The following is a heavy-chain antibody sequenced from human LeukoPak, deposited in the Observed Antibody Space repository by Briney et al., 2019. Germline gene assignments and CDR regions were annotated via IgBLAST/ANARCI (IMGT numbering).Heavy chain of an antibody. V-gene: IGHV4-34*01. CDR2: INHSGST. Sequence: SATLSLTCAVYGGSFSGYYWSWIRQPPGKGLEWIGEINHSGSTNYNPSLKSRVTISVDTSKNQFSLKLSSVTAADTAVYYCARGRNHWFDPWGQGTLVTVSS. CDR1: GGSFSGYY. CDR3: ARGRNHWFDP. D-gene: IGHD3-10*01. J-gene: IGHJ5*02.